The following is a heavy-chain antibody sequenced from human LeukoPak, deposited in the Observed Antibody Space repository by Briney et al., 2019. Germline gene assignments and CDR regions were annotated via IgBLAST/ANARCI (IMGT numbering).Heavy chain of an antibody. V-gene: IGHV3-11*01. J-gene: IGHJ4*02. Sequence: GGSLRLSCAGSGFIFSDYYMSWIRQSPGKGLEWLSHIGRGGDDKNYDDSVKGRFTISRDNAENSVFLQMNSLRIEDTAIYYCATDIRAVGDSRYFDCWGQGALVTVSS. CDR2: IGRGGDDK. CDR1: GFIFSDYY. D-gene: IGHD1-26*01. CDR3: ATDIRAVGDSRYFDC.